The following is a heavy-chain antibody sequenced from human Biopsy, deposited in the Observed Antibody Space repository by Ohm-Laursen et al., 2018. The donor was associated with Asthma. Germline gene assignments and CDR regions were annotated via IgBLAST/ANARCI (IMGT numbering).Heavy chain of an antibody. Sequence: EASVKVSCKSLGGTFNTYVIGWVRQAPGQGLEWMGGINSVFGTTTYPQKFQDRVTITADDSTSTVYMELSSLRSKDTAVYYCARKAGSCISRTCYSLDFWGQGTLVTVSS. CDR2: INSVFGTT. CDR3: ARKAGSCISRTCYSLDF. D-gene: IGHD2-2*01. CDR1: GGTFNTYV. V-gene: IGHV1-69*13. J-gene: IGHJ4*02.